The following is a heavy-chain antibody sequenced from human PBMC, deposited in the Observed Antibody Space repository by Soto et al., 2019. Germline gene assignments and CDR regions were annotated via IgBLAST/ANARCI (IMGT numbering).Heavy chain of an antibody. V-gene: IGHV3-43*01. CDR1: GFTFDDYT. D-gene: IGHD3-10*01. CDR3: ANDFHYYGSGSYVY. Sequence: DVQLVESGGVVVQPGGSLRLSCAASGFTFDDYTMHWVRQAPGKGLEWVSLISWDGGSTYYADSVKGRFTISRDNSKNSLYLQMNSLRTEDTTLYYCANDFHYYGSGSYVYWGQGTLVTVSS. CDR2: ISWDGGST. J-gene: IGHJ4*02.